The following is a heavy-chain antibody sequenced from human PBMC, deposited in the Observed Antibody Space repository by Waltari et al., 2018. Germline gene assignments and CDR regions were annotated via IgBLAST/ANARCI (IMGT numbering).Heavy chain of an antibody. V-gene: IGHV4-38-2*01. J-gene: IGHJ4*02. CDR1: GGSISGGYG. CDR3: ASTKLNFFDY. Sequence: QVQLQESGPAVVKPSETLSLTCAVFGGSISGGYGWSWVRQAPGKGLEWIGTIYGSSGSTNSNPSLTSRLTISQDTSKNQFSLKLSSVTAADTAVYYCASTKLNFFDYWGQGVLVTVSS. CDR2: IYGSSGST.